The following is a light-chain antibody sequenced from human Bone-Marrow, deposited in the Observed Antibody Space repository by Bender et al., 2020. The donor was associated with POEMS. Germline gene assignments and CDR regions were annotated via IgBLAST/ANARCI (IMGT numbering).Light chain of an antibody. CDR2: EGS. CDR3: CAFSVPEVL. J-gene: IGLJ2*01. CDR1: SSDVGGFNY. V-gene: IGLV2-8*01. Sequence: QSALTQPPSASGSPGQSVTISCTGTSSDVGGFNYVAWYQQHPGKAPKLLIYEGSKRPSGVSNRFSGSKSGNTASLTISGLQAEDEADYFCCAFSVPEVLFGGGTKLTVL.